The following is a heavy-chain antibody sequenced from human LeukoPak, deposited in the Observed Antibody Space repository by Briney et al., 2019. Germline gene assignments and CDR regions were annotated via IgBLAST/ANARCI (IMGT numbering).Heavy chain of an antibody. J-gene: IGHJ4*02. CDR1: GFTFDDYA. Sequence: GGSLRLSCAASGFTFDDYAMHWVRQAPGKGLEWVSGISWNSGSIGYADFVKGRFTISRDNAKNSLYLQMNSLRAEDTALYYCAKDMRDYYDSSLGFDYWGQGTLVTVSS. CDR3: AKDMRDYYDSSLGFDY. D-gene: IGHD3-22*01. V-gene: IGHV3-9*01. CDR2: ISWNSGSI.